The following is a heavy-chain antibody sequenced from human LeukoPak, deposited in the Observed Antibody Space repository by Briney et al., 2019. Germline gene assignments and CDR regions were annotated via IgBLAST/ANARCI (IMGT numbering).Heavy chain of an antibody. D-gene: IGHD2-2*01. V-gene: IGHV5-51*01. CDR1: GYSFSSYR. Sequence: GESLKISCKGFGYSFSSYRIGWVRQKPGKGLEWMGIMHPDDSDTRYSPSVQGQVTMSVDKSTSTAYLQWNSLKASDTAMYYCTTRHTSSSDYWGQGTLVTVPS. CDR2: MHPDDSDT. J-gene: IGHJ4*02. CDR3: TTRHTSSSDY.